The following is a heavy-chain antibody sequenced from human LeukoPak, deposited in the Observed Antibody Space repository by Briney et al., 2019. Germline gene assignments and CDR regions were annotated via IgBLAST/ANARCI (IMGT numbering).Heavy chain of an antibody. CDR2: IKQDGSET. CDR1: RFTFSSYW. CDR3: ARGASGVLRFLEWYSRDWFDP. Sequence: GGSLRLSCAASRFTFSSYWMNWVRQAPGKGLEWVANIKQDGSETYYVDSVKGRFTISRDNARDSLYLQMNSLRAEDTAVYYCARGASGVLRFLEWYSRDWFDPWGQGTLVTVSS. V-gene: IGHV3-7*01. J-gene: IGHJ5*02. D-gene: IGHD3-3*01.